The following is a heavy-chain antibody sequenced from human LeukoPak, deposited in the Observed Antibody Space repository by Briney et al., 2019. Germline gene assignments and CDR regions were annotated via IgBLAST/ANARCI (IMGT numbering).Heavy chain of an antibody. V-gene: IGHV4-39*07. J-gene: IGHJ3*02. D-gene: IGHD3-16*01. CDR3: ARDKLGGDDDAFDI. CDR1: GGSISGSNFY. Sequence: SETLSLTCTVSGGSISGSNFYWGWIRQPPGKGLEWIGSIYYSGTTYYSPSLKSRVTISIDTSQNHFSLKVTSVTAADTAVYYCARDKLGGDDDAFDIWGQGTMVTVSS. CDR2: IYYSGTT.